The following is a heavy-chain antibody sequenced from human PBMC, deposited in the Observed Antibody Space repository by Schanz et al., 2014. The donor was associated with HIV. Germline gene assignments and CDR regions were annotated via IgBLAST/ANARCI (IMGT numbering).Heavy chain of an antibody. Sequence: QVQLVQSGAEVKKPGASVKVSCKAPGHPFTGYYIHWVRQAPGQGPEWMGWIDPKIGGTQLAQKFQGRVTMTRDSSTNTAYLEVSSLRSDDTAVYYCARGETFEKQLWILELFPPDSWGQGTLVTVSS. CDR2: IDPKIGGT. CDR3: ARGETFEKQLWILELFPPDS. CDR1: GHPFTGYY. D-gene: IGHD2-2*03. V-gene: IGHV1-2*02. J-gene: IGHJ4*02.